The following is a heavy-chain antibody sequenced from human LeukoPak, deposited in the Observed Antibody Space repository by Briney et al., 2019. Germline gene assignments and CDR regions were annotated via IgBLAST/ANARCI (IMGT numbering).Heavy chain of an antibody. Sequence: PGGSLRLSCVGSGFTLSKYGMSWVRQAPGKGLEWVSGITGSEQSAHYADSVKGRFTISRDSSKNTLYLQMNSLRGEDTAVYYCAKDVAVDLLNWFDTWGQGTLVTVSS. CDR3: AKDVAVDLLNWFDT. V-gene: IGHV3-23*01. CDR2: ITGSEQSA. D-gene: IGHD6-19*01. J-gene: IGHJ5*02. CDR1: GFTLSKYG.